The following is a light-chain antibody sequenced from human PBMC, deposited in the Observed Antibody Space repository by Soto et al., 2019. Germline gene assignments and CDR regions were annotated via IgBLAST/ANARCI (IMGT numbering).Light chain of an antibody. CDR3: QQYNNWPLT. CDR2: TAS. J-gene: IGKJ5*01. Sequence: DIHMTQSPSSVSASVGDRVTITCRASQGISNWLAWFQQKPGKAPKLLIYTASRLQSGVPSRFSGSGSGTEFTLTITSLQSEDFAVYCCQQYNNWPLTFGPGTRLENK. CDR1: QGISNW. V-gene: IGKV1-12*01.